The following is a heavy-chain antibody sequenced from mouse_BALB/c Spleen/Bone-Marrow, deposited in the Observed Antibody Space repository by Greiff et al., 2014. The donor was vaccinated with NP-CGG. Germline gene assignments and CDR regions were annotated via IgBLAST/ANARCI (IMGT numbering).Heavy chain of an antibody. CDR2: INPGSGGT. Sequence: VQLQQSGAELVRPGTSVKVSCKASGYAFTNYLIEWVKQRPGQGLEWIGVINPGSGGTNYNEKFKGKATLTADKSSSTAYVQLSSLTSDDSAVYFCARSRTGFAYWGQGTLVTVSA. CDR1: GYAFTNYL. V-gene: IGHV1-54*03. J-gene: IGHJ3*01. CDR3: ARSRTGFAY.